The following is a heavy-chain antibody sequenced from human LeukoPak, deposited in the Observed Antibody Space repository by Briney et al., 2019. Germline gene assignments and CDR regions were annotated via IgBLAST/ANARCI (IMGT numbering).Heavy chain of an antibody. J-gene: IGHJ4*02. CDR3: AGFTPAVDY. V-gene: IGHV4-38-2*01. D-gene: IGHD3-10*01. CDR1: GYSISSGHY. CDR2: IYHSGGT. Sequence: PSETPSLTCAVSGYSISSGHYWGWIRQPPGKGLEWIGSIYHSGGTYYNPSLKSRVTISVDTSKNQFSLKMKSVTAADTAVYYCAGFTPAVDYCSQGTLVTVSS.